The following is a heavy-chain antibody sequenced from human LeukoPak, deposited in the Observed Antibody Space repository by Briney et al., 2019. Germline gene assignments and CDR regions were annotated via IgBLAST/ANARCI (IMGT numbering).Heavy chain of an antibody. V-gene: IGHV3-23*01. Sequence: WSLRLSCAASGFTFSSYAMTWVRQAPGKGLEWVSSISGSGDNTYYADSVKGRFTISRDNSKNTLYLQMNSLRAEDTAVYYCAKAISGSNAVADYWGQGTLVTVSS. CDR1: GFTFSSYA. J-gene: IGHJ4*02. CDR3: AKAISGSNAVADY. CDR2: ISGSGDNT. D-gene: IGHD1-26*01.